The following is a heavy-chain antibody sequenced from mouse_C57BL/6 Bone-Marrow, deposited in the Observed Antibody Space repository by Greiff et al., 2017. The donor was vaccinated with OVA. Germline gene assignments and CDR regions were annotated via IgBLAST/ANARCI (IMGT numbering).Heavy chain of an antibody. V-gene: IGHV1-7*01. Sequence: QVHVKQSGAELAKPGASVKLSCKASGYTFTSYWMHWVKQRPGQGLEWIGYINPSSGYTKYNQKFKDKATLTADKSSSTAYMQLSSLTYEDSAVYYCASPSYDYPWFAYWGQGTLVTVSA. CDR2: INPSSGYT. D-gene: IGHD2-4*01. J-gene: IGHJ3*01. CDR1: GYTFTSYW. CDR3: ASPSYDYPWFAY.